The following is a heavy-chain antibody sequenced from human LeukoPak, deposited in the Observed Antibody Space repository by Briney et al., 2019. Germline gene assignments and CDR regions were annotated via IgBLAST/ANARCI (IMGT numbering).Heavy chain of an antibody. D-gene: IGHD3-22*01. V-gene: IGHV4-31*03. J-gene: IGHJ4*02. CDR2: ISYTGNT. CDR3: ARVRDYDSSGYELIDY. Sequence: PSETLSLTCTVSGGSIRSGGNYWNWIRQHPGRGLEWIGYISYTGNTYYNPSLKSRVTMSLDTSKNQFPLKLRSVTAADTAVYYCARVRDYDSSGYELIDYWGQGTLVTVSS. CDR1: GGSIRSGGNY.